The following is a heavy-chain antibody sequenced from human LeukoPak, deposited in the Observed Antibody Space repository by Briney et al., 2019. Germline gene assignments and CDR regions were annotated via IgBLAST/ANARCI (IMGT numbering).Heavy chain of an antibody. CDR1: GGSISSYY. CDR3: ARDPRGIVGANHNWFDP. D-gene: IGHD1-26*01. V-gene: IGHV4-4*07. Sequence: LETLSLTCTVSGGSISSYYWSWIRQPAGKGLEWIGRIYASGSTNYNPSLTSRVTMSVDTSKSQFSLKLISVTAADTAVYYCARDPRGIVGANHNWFDPWGQGTLVTVSS. CDR2: IYASGST. J-gene: IGHJ5*02.